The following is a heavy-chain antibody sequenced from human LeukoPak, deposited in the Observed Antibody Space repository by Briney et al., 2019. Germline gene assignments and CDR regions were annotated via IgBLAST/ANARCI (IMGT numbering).Heavy chain of an antibody. CDR3: ARDSGNYLDAFDI. V-gene: IGHV3-21*01. CDR1: GFTVSSNC. D-gene: IGHD1-7*01. CDR2: ISSSSSYI. J-gene: IGHJ3*02. Sequence: GGSLRLSCAASGFTVSSNCMSWVRQAPGKGLEWVSSISSSSSYIYYADSVKGRFTISRDNAKSSLYLQMNSLRAEDTAVYYCARDSGNYLDAFDIWGQGTMVTVSS.